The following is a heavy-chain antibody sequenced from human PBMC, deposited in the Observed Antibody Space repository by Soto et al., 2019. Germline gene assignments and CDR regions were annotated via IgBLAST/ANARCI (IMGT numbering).Heavy chain of an antibody. V-gene: IGHV3-23*01. Sequence: EVQLLESGGGLVQPGGSLRLSCAASGFTFSSYAMSWVRQAPGKGLEWVSAISGSGGSTYYADSVKGRFTISRDNSKNTLYLQMNSLRAEDTAVYYCAKDRLVVVEVAAPRDWYFDLWGRGTLVTVSS. CDR2: ISGSGGST. CDR1: GFTFSSYA. D-gene: IGHD2-15*01. CDR3: AKDRLVVVEVAAPRDWYFDL. J-gene: IGHJ2*01.